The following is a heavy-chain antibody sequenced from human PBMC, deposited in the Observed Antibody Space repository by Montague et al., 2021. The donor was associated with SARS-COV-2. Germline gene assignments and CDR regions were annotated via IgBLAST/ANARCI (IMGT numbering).Heavy chain of an antibody. CDR3: ARVPYRPLIVARYYGMDV. V-gene: IGHV4-34*01. CDR1: GGSLSSYY. D-gene: IGHD2-15*01. J-gene: IGHJ6*02. Sequence: SETLSLTCAVSGGSLSSYYWCWIRLPPPEGLEGIAEVSHSDSTSYYPSLKIRGTITVDTYTTKCSLKLSSATAADTAVYYCARVPYRPLIVARYYGMDVWGQGTTVTVSS. CDR2: VSHSDST.